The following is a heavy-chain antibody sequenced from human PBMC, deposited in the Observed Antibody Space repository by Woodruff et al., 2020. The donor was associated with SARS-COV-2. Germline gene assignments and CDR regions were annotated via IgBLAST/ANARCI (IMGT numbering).Heavy chain of an antibody. CDR2: ICDSGST. J-gene: IGHJ3*02. Sequence: ICDSGSTYYNPSLKSRVTISVDTSKNQFSLKLSSVTAADTAVYYCARDDVWGSYRYTGGSGAFDIWGQGTMVT. D-gene: IGHD3-16*02. V-gene: IGHV4-30-4*01. CDR3: ARDDVWGSYRYTGGSGAFDI.